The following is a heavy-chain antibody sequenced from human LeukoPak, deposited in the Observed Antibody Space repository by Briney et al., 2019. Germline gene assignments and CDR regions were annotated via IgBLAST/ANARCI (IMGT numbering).Heavy chain of an antibody. CDR2: IIPILGIA. J-gene: IGHJ4*02. Sequence: GASVKVSCKASGYTFTSYGIRWVRQAPGQGLEWMGRIIPILGIANYAQKFQGRVTITADKSTSTAYMELSSLRSEDTAVYYCARELLWFGELFHGDLDYWGQGTLVTVSS. CDR3: ARELLWFGELFHGDLDY. CDR1: GYTFTSYG. V-gene: IGHV1-69*04. D-gene: IGHD3-10*01.